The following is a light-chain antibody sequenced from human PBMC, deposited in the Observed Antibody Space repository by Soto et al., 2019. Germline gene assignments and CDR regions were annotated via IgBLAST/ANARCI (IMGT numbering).Light chain of an antibody. CDR2: EVS. J-gene: IGLJ1*01. CDR3: CSYAGSSYV. Sequence: QSALTQPASVSGSPGQTITISSTGTSSDVGSYNLVSWYQQHPGKAPKLMIYEVSKRPSGVSNRFSGSKSGNTASLTISGLQAQDEADYYCCSYAGSSYVFGTGTKLTVL. V-gene: IGLV2-23*02. CDR1: SSDVGSYNL.